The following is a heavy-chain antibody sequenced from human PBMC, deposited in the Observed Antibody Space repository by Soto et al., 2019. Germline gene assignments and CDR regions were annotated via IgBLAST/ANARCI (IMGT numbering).Heavy chain of an antibody. CDR3: ARKGAAASYAHYYMDV. D-gene: IGHD6-13*01. CDR2: VYYSGNT. J-gene: IGHJ6*03. Sequence: SETLSLTCTVSGGSISPYYWSWIRQPPGKGLEWTGYVYYSGNTNYNPSLESRVTISVDTSRNRFSLNLTSATAADTAVYYCARKGAAASYAHYYMDVWGRGTAVTVSS. CDR1: GGSISPYY. V-gene: IGHV4-59*01.